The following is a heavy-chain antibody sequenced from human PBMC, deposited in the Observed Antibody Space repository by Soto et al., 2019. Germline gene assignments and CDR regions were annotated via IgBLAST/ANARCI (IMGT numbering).Heavy chain of an antibody. CDR2: ISGSGGST. Sequence: GGSLRLSCAASGFIFSSYAMSWVRQAPGKGLEWVSAISGSGGSTYYADSVKGRFTITRDNSKNTLYLQMNSLRAEDTAVYYCAKGSVNYLSGRYYYYYYMDVWGKGTTVTVSS. CDR1: GFIFSSYA. CDR3: AKGSVNYLSGRYYYYYYMDV. J-gene: IGHJ6*03. D-gene: IGHD1-7*01. V-gene: IGHV3-23*01.